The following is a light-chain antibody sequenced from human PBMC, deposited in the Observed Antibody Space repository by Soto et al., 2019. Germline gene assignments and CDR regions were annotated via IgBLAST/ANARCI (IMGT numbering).Light chain of an antibody. CDR2: DAS. J-gene: IGKJ4*01. CDR3: QQRSNWRT. Sequence: EIVLTQSPATLSLSPGERATLSCRASQSVSSYLAWYQQKPGQAHRLLIYDASNRATGIPARFSCSGSGTDFTLTISSLEPEDFAVYYCQQRSNWRTFGGGTKVEIK. CDR1: QSVSSY. V-gene: IGKV3-11*01.